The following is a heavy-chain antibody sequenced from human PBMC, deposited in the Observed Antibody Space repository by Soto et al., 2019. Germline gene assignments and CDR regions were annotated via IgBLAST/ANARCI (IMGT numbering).Heavy chain of an antibody. D-gene: IGHD3-10*01. CDR2: VSSTGSTI. V-gene: IGHV3-11*01. Sequence: GGSLRLSCAASGFTFSGYNMTWIRQAPGKGLEWVSYVSSTGSTIYYADSVKGRFTISRDNAKNSLFLQMNSLRAEDTVVYYCARRGTELLWFGETDHWGPGTLVTVSS. CDR1: GFTFSGYN. CDR3: ARRGTELLWFGETDH. J-gene: IGHJ4*02.